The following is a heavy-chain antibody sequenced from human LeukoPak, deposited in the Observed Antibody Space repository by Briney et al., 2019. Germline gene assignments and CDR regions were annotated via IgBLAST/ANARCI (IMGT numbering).Heavy chain of an antibody. CDR3: AREPITMVRAPDY. CDR2: IYYSGST. CDR1: GGSISSSSYY. D-gene: IGHD3-10*01. V-gene: IGHV4-39*07. J-gene: IGHJ4*02. Sequence: SETLSLTCTVSGGSISSSSYYWGWIRQPPGKGLEWIGSIYYSGSTYYNPSLKSRVTISVDTSKNQFSLKLSSVTAADTAVYYCAREPITMVRAPDYWGQGTLVTVSS.